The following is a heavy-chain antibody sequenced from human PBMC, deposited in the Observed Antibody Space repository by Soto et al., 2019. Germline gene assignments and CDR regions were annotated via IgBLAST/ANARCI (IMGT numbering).Heavy chain of an antibody. D-gene: IGHD3-3*01. J-gene: IGHJ4*02. V-gene: IGHV3-23*01. CDR2: IRATGGQT. CDR1: GFTLRNFV. CDR3: AQDRGWGVVSPSHDS. Sequence: PGGSLRLSWAASGFTLRNFVMSWVRQAPGKGLEWVSAIRATGGQTFYADSVKGRFTISRDNSKNMLYLQINSLRDEDTALYFCAQDRGWGVVSPSHDSWGQGTLVTVSS.